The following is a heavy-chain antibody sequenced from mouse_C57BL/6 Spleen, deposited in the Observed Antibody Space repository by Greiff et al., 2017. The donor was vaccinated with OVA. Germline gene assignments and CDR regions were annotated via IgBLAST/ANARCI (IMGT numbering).Heavy chain of an antibody. CDR3: AHSNYSY. V-gene: IGHV1-59*01. J-gene: IGHJ2*01. CDR1: GYTFTSYW. Sequence: VQLQQPGAELVRPGTSVKLSCKASGYTFTSYWMHWVKQRPGQGLEWIGVIDPSDSYTNYNQKFKGKATLTVDTSSSTAYMQLSSLTSEDSAVYYCAHSNYSYWGQGTTLTVSS. D-gene: IGHD2-5*01. CDR2: IDPSDSYT.